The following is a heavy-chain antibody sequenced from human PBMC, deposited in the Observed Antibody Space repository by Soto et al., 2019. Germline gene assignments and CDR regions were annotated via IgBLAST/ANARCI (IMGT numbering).Heavy chain of an antibody. Sequence: GASVKVSCKASGYTFTSYDINWVRQATGQGLEWMGWMNPNSGNTGYAQKFQGRVTMTRNTSISTAYMELSSLRSEDTAVYYCARVLRTVTSYYHYYYGMDVWGQGTTVTVSS. D-gene: IGHD4-17*01. CDR2: MNPNSGNT. V-gene: IGHV1-8*01. CDR1: GYTFTSYD. J-gene: IGHJ6*02. CDR3: ARVLRTVTSYYHYYYGMDV.